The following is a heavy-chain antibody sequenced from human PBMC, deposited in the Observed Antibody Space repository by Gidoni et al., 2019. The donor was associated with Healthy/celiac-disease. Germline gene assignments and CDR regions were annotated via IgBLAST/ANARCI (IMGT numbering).Heavy chain of an antibody. Sequence: QVQLQESGPGLVKPSETLSLTCAVSGYSISSGYYWGWIRQPPGKGLEWIGSIYHSGSTYYNPSLKSRVTISVDTSKNQFSLKLSSETAADTAVYYCARDPTYDFWSGYHLNWFDPWGQGTLVTVSS. J-gene: IGHJ5*02. CDR1: GYSISSGYY. CDR2: IYHSGST. D-gene: IGHD3-3*01. V-gene: IGHV4-38-2*02. CDR3: ARDPTYDFWSGYHLNWFDP.